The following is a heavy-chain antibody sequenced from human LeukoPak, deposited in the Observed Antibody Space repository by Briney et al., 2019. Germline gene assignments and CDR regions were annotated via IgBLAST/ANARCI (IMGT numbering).Heavy chain of an antibody. CDR2: IYYSGST. CDR1: GGSISSYY. CDR3: AREARGPYYDSSGYYDF. D-gene: IGHD3-22*01. Sequence: SETLSLTCTVSGGSISSYYWSWIRQPPGKGLEWIGYIYYSGSTNYNPSLKSRVTISVDTSKNQFSLKLSSVTAADTAVYYCAREARGPYYDSSGYYDFWGQGTLVTVSS. V-gene: IGHV4-59*01. J-gene: IGHJ4*02.